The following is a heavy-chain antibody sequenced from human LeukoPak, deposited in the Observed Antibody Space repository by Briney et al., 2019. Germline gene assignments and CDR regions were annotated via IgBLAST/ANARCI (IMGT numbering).Heavy chain of an antibody. D-gene: IGHD5-12*01. CDR1: GGSISSYY. J-gene: IGHJ4*02. CDR3: ARMGGYSGYATH. Sequence: SETLSLTCTVSGGSISSYYWSWIRQPPGKGLEWIGYIYYCGTTNSNPSLKSRVTISVDTSKNQISLKLSSVTAADTAVYYCARMGGYSGYATHWGQGTLVTVSS. V-gene: IGHV4-59*08. CDR2: IYYCGTT.